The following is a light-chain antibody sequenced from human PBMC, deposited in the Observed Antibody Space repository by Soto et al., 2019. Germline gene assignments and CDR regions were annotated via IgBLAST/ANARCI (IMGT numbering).Light chain of an antibody. CDR3: QQYDISPWT. CDR1: LSVNSSY. Sequence: IVLPQSPGTLSLSPGDRPTLSCMTSLSVNSSYLSWYQQRPGQAPRLLIYAASSRATGIPDRFSGSGSGADFSLTISRLEPEDFAVYYCQQYDISPWTFGQGTKVDIK. CDR2: AAS. J-gene: IGKJ1*01. V-gene: IGKV3-20*01.